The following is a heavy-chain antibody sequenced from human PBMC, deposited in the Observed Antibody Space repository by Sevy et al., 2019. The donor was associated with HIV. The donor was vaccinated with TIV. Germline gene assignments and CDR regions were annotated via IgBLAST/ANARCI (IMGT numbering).Heavy chain of an antibody. J-gene: IGHJ3*01. V-gene: IGHV1-58*01. CDR1: GFTFSSSA. CDR2: IVIGSGVT. Sequence: ASVKVYCKASGFTFSSSAVQWVRQARGQRLEWIGWIVIGSGVTDYAPKFQERVTITRDMSTTTVYMDLSSLRSEDTAVYYCSAEDITTFGGLLRVFEFWGQGTMVTVSS. CDR3: SAEDITTFGGLLRVFEF. D-gene: IGHD3-16*01.